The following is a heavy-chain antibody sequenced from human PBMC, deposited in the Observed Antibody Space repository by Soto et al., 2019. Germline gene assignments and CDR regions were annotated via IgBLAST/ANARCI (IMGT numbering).Heavy chain of an antibody. CDR3: ARDVLRRAYYDSSGYYDY. V-gene: IGHV1-2*02. Sequence: EASVKVSCKASGYTFTGYYMHWVRQAPGQGLEWMGWINPNSGGTNYAQKFQGRVTMTRDTSISTAYMELSRLRSDDTAVYYCARDVLRRAYYDSSGYYDYWGQGTLVTVSS. CDR1: GYTFTGYY. CDR2: INPNSGGT. J-gene: IGHJ4*02. D-gene: IGHD3-22*01.